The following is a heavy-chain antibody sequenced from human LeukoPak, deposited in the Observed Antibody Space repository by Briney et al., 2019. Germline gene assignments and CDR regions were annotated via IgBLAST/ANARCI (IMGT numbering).Heavy chain of an antibody. CDR3: ARGRGGDYVPSRFDY. J-gene: IGHJ4*02. V-gene: IGHV3-23*01. CDR1: GFAFSGFA. D-gene: IGHD4-17*01. Sequence: GGSLRLSCSASGFAFSGFAMGWVRQAPGKGLEWVSSISGSGGNTYYADSVEGRFTVSRDNSKSTLFLQMSSLRAEDTALYYCARGRGGDYVPSRFDYWGQGILVTVSS. CDR2: ISGSGGNT.